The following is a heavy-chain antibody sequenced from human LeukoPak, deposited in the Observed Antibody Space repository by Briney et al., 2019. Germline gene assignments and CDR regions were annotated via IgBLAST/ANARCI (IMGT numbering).Heavy chain of an antibody. CDR3: ARAEYYYDSSGYWPWFDP. V-gene: IGHV4-34*01. D-gene: IGHD3-22*01. CDR2: INHSGST. CDR1: GGSFSGYY. J-gene: IGHJ5*02. Sequence: SETLSLTCAVYGGSFSGYYWSWIRQPPGKGLEWIGEINHSGSTNYNPSLKSRVTISVDTSKIQFSLKLSSVTAADTAVYYCARAEYYYDSSGYWPWFDPWGQGTLVTVSS.